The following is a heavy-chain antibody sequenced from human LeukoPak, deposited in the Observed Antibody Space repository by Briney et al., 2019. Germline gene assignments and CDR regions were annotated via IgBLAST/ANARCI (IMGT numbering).Heavy chain of an antibody. CDR3: ARVLVPAGGGVVDY. CDR1: GYTFTDYY. J-gene: IGHJ4*02. D-gene: IGHD3-16*01. CDR2: INSNSGGT. Sequence: ASVKASCKASGYTFTDYYMHWVRQAPGHGLEWMGWINSNSGGTNYAQKFQGRVTMTRDTSISTAYMELSSLRSDDTAVYYCARVLVPAGGGVVDYWGQGTLVTVSS. V-gene: IGHV1-2*02.